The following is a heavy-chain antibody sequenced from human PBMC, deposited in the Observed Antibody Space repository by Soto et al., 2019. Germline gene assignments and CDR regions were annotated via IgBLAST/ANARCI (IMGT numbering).Heavy chain of an antibody. V-gene: IGHV3-23*01. D-gene: IGHD5-18*01. CDR1: GFTFSSYA. CDR3: PKKGPHSLNWYYYGMDV. J-gene: IGHJ6*02. CDR2: ISGSGDST. Sequence: PXVSLRLSCAASGFTFSSYARSGVRQAPGKGLEWASAISGSGDSTYYADSVKGRFTISRDNSKNTLYLQMNSLRAEDTAVYYCPKKGPHSLNWYYYGMDVWGQGTTVTVS.